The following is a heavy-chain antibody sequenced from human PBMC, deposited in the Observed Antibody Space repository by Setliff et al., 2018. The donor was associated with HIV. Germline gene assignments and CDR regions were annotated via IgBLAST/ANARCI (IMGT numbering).Heavy chain of an antibody. V-gene: IGHV4-30-2*01. CDR2: IFHSGTT. Sequence: TLSLTCDVSGDGVTSRSYSWTWIRQPPGEGLEWMGYIFHSGTTYYSPSLKDRLTISIDQSMNHFSLKLTSVTAADTAVYYCATVPPSGTYLDYWGPGVLVTVSS. CDR3: ATVPPSGTYLDY. J-gene: IGHJ4*02. CDR1: GDGVTSRSYS. D-gene: IGHD3-10*01.